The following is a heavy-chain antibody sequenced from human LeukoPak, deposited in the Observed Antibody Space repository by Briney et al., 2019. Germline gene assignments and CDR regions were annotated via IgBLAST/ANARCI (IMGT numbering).Heavy chain of an antibody. CDR1: GGSFSGYY. CDR3: ARALNYCSSTSCYGDENFDY. Sequence: SETLSLTCAVYGGSFSGYYWSWIRQPPGKGLEWIGEINHSGSTNYNPSLKSRVTISVDTSKNQFSLKLSSVTAADTAVYYCARALNYCSSTSCYGDENFDYWGQGTLVTVSS. D-gene: IGHD2-2*01. CDR2: INHSGST. V-gene: IGHV4-34*01. J-gene: IGHJ4*02.